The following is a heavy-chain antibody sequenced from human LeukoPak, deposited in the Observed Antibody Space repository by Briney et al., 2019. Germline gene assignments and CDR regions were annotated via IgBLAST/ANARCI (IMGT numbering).Heavy chain of an antibody. V-gene: IGHV4-39*07. D-gene: IGHD6-6*01. CDR1: GGSISSSSYY. CDR2: IYYSGST. J-gene: IGHJ5*02. Sequence: SETLSLTCTVPGGSISSSSYYWGWIRQPPGKGLEWIGSIYYSGSTYYNPSLKSRVTISVDTSKNQFSLKLSSVTAADTAVYYCARGDGAARRNWFDPWGQGTLVTVSS. CDR3: ARGDGAARRNWFDP.